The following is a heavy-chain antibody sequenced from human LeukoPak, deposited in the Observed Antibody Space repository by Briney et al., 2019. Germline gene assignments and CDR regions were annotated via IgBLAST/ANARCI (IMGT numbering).Heavy chain of an antibody. CDR1: GGTFSSYA. CDR3: ARTSSGYAFDI. Sequence: GASVKVSCKASGGTFSSYAISWVRQAPGQGLEWMGGIIPIFGTANYAQKFQGRVTITADESTSTAYMELSRLRSDDTAVYYCARTSSGYAFDIWGQGTMVTVSS. D-gene: IGHD3-22*01. V-gene: IGHV1-69*13. CDR2: IIPIFGTA. J-gene: IGHJ3*02.